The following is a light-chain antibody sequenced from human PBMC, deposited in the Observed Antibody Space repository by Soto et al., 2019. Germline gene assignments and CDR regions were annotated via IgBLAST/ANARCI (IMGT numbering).Light chain of an antibody. CDR2: GAS. Sequence: EIVMTQSPGTLSVSPGERATLSCRASLSVSTNLAWYQHKPGQAPRLLMYGASSRATGIPDRFSGSGSGTDFTLTISSLQSEDFAVYYCQQYIDWPPYTFGQGTKVDI. CDR1: LSVSTN. J-gene: IGKJ2*01. V-gene: IGKV3D-15*01. CDR3: QQYIDWPPYT.